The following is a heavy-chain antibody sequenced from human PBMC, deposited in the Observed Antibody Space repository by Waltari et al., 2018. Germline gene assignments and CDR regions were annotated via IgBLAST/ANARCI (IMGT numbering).Heavy chain of an antibody. V-gene: IGHV4-38-2*01. D-gene: IGHD6-13*01. J-gene: IGHJ5*02. CDR1: GYSISSGYY. CDR3: ARGSNRGWFDP. CDR2: IYHSGST. Sequence: QVQLQESGPGLVKPSETLSLTCAVSGYSISSGYYWGWIRQPPGKGLEWIGSIYHSGSTYYNPSLKSRVTISVDTSKNQFSLKLSSVTAADTAVYYCARGSNRGWFDPWGQGTLVTVSS.